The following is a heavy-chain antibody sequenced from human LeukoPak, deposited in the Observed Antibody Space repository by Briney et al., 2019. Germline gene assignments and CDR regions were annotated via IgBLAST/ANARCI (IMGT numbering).Heavy chain of an antibody. CDR2: IYPADSDT. CDR3: ARQRTTTVVTYGGYFDL. D-gene: IGHD4-23*01. J-gene: IGHJ2*01. CDR1: GYSFTSYW. V-gene: IGHV5-51*01. Sequence: LGESLKISCKGSGYSFTSYWIGWVRQMPGKGLEWMGIIYPADSDTRYSPSFQGQVTISADKSISTAYLQWSSLKASDTAMYYCARQRTTTVVTYGGYFDLWGRGTLVTVSS.